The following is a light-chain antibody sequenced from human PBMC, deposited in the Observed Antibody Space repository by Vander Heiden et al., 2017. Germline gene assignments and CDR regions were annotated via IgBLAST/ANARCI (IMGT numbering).Light chain of an antibody. CDR1: QYISNY. CDR2: DAS. CDR3: QQYDSLHRFT. J-gene: IGKJ3*01. Sequence: DIQMTQSPSYLSASVGDRVTITCQASQYISNYLNWYQQKPGEAPKLLIYDASFLETGVPSRFSGSGSGTDFTFTISSLQPEDIATYHCQQYDSLHRFTFGPGTKVDIK. V-gene: IGKV1-33*01.